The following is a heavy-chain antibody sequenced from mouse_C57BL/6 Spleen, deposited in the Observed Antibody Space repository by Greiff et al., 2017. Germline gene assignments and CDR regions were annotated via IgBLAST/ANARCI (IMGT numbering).Heavy chain of an antibody. Sequence: QVQLQQSGAELARPGASVKMSCKASGYTFTSYTMHWVKQRPGQGLEWIGYINPSSGYTKYNQKFKDKATLTADKSSSTAYMQLSSLTSEDSAVYYCAKMEDGYYLYYFDDWGQGTTLTVSS. D-gene: IGHD2-3*01. CDR3: AKMEDGYYLYYFDD. CDR1: GYTFTSYT. V-gene: IGHV1-4*01. CDR2: INPSSGYT. J-gene: IGHJ2*01.